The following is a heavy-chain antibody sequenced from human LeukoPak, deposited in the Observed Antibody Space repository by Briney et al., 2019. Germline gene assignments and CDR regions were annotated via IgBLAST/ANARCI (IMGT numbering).Heavy chain of an antibody. CDR2: ISSFSGTI. Sequence: GGSLRLSCAASGFTFSTYSMNWVRQAPGKGLEWISYISSFSGTIDYGDSVKGRFTISRDNAKNSLYLQMNSLRAEDSGVYYCARVGTDLYSSTFDYWGLGTLVTVSS. CDR3: ARVGTDLYSSTFDY. V-gene: IGHV3-48*01. D-gene: IGHD6-13*01. J-gene: IGHJ4*02. CDR1: GFTFSTYS.